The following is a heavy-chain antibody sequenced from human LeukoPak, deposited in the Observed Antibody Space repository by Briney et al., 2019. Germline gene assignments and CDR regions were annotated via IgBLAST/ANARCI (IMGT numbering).Heavy chain of an antibody. J-gene: IGHJ4*02. Sequence: SGGSLRLSCAASGFTFSSYSMNWVRQAPGKGLEWVSYISSSSSTIYYADSVKGQFTISRDNAKNSLYLQMNSLRAEDTAVYYCARDGQTIFGVVPMGYWGQGTLVTVSS. CDR2: ISSSSSTI. CDR3: ARDGQTIFGVVPMGY. D-gene: IGHD3-3*01. V-gene: IGHV3-48*01. CDR1: GFTFSSYS.